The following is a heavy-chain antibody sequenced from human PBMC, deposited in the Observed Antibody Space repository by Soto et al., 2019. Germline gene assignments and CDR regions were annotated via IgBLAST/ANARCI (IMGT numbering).Heavy chain of an antibody. J-gene: IGHJ6*02. CDR2: ISYDGSNK. V-gene: IGHV3-30-3*01. CDR3: ARDRSIAGYYGMDV. Sequence: QVQLVESGGGVVQPGRSLRLSCAASGFTFSSYAMHWVRQAPGKGLEWVAVISYDGSNKYYADSVKGRFTISRDNSKNTLYLQMNSLRAEDTAVYYCARDRSIAGYYGMDVWCQGTTVTVSS. CDR1: GFTFSSYA. D-gene: IGHD6-6*01.